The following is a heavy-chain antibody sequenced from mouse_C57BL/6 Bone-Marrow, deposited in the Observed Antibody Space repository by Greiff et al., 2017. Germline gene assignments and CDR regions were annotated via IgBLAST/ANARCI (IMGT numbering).Heavy chain of an antibody. CDR1: GYTFTSYG. CDR2: IYPRSGNT. CDR3: ARWGGGLDY. Sequence: QVQLKQSGAELARPGASVKLSCKASGYTFTSYGISWVKQRTGQGLEWIGEIYPRSGNTYYNEKFKGKDTLTADKSSSTAYMELRSVASEDSAVYFWARWGGGLDYWGQGTTLTVSS. V-gene: IGHV1-81*01. J-gene: IGHJ2*01.